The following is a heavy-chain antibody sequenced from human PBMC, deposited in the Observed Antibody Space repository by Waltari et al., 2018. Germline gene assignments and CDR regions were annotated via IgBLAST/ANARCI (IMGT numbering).Heavy chain of an antibody. CDR2: IQYSGSS. Sequence: QVQLQESGPGLVKPSETLSLTCTVSRGSTSPDYWSWVRQSPGKGLAWIGYIQYSGSSVYNPSLRSRVAISLDTPNNQFSLRLRSVTAADAAIYYCARADTSTSYFYYYMDVWGKGTTVTVSS. D-gene: IGHD1-26*01. V-gene: IGHV4-59*01. CDR3: ARADTSTSYFYYYMDV. CDR1: RGSTSPDY. J-gene: IGHJ6*03.